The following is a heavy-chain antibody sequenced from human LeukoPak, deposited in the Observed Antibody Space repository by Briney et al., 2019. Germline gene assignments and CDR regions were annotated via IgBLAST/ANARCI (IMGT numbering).Heavy chain of an antibody. V-gene: IGHV4-39*01. CDR3: ARGDRIRRYYDFWSGYPEPRNWFDP. Sequence: SETLSLTCSVSGASISTSAYYWGWIRQPPGKGLEWIGSIYYSGSTYYNASLNSRVTISIDTSKNLFSLKLSSVTAADTAVYYCARGDRIRRYYDFWSGYPEPRNWFDPWGQGTLVTVSS. CDR2: IYYSGST. D-gene: IGHD3-3*01. CDR1: GASISTSAYY. J-gene: IGHJ5*02.